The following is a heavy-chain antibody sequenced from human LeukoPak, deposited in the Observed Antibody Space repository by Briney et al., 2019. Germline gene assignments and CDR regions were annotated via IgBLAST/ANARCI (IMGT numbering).Heavy chain of an antibody. V-gene: IGHV1-18*01. CDR2: ISAYNGNT. J-gene: IGHJ5*02. D-gene: IGHD2-2*01. CDR1: GYTFTSYG. Sequence: ASVKVSCKASGYTFTSYGISWVRQAPGQGLEWMGWISAYNGNTNYAQKLQGRVTMTTDTSTSTAYMELRSLRSDDTAVYYCARDMVWNLGYCSSTSCYGSWFDPWGQGTLVTVSS. CDR3: ARDMVWNLGYCSSTSCYGSWFDP.